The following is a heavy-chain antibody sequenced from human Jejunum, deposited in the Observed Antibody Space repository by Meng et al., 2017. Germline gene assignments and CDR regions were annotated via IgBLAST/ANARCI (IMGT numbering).Heavy chain of an antibody. CDR2: IYYDGNT. CDR1: GGSLASLSHQ. Sequence: QVQLQESGAGLVKTSQTLSLTCTVSGGSLASLSHQWTWIRQPPGKGLEYIGYIYYDGNTNYSPSLKSRVSISIDTSKNQFSLRLNSVTAADTAVYYCAREVYLDTAMIIDSWGPGTLVTVSS. J-gene: IGHJ4*02. V-gene: IGHV4-30-4*01. D-gene: IGHD5-18*01. CDR3: AREVYLDTAMIIDS.